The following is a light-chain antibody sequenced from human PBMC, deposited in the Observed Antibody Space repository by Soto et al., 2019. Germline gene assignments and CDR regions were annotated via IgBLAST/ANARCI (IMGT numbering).Light chain of an antibody. CDR2: AAS. Sequence: DIQLTQSPSFLSASVGDRVTITCRASQGISSYLAWYQQKPGKAPKLLIYAASTLQSGVPSRFSGSGSGTEFTLTMSSLQAEDFATYYCQQGGTFGAGTKVDI. J-gene: IGKJ3*01. V-gene: IGKV1-9*01. CDR3: QQGGT. CDR1: QGISSY.